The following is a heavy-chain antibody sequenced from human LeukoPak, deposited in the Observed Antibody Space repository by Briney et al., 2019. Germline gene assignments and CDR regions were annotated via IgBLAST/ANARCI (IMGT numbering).Heavy chain of an antibody. J-gene: IGHJ3*02. V-gene: IGHV4-39*07. CDR1: GGSISSSSYY. Sequence: SETLSLTCTVSGGSISSSSYYWGWIRQPPGKGLAWIGSIFYSGSTYYNPSLKSRVTISIDTSKNQFSLKLTSVTAGDTAVYYCARGIGTSYESSRDAFDIWGQGTMVTVSS. CDR3: ARGIGTSYESSRDAFDI. D-gene: IGHD3-22*01. CDR2: IFYSGST.